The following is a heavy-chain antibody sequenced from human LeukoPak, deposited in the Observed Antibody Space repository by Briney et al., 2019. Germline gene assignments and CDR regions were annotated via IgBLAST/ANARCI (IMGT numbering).Heavy chain of an antibody. Sequence: GGSLRLSCAASGFTANTKNMGWVRQAPGKGLEWVSSIKSDAGTYYADSVRGRFTTSRDHSKNPLYLQLNSLRVDDTAVYYCARRRGGFGEGDFDYWGQGTLVTVSS. CDR3: ARRRGGFGEGDFDY. D-gene: IGHD3-10*01. CDR1: GFTANTKN. CDR2: IKSDAGT. J-gene: IGHJ4*02. V-gene: IGHV3-66*04.